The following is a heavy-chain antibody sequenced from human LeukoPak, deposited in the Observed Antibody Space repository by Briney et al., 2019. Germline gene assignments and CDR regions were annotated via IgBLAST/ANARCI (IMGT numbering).Heavy chain of an antibody. CDR3: ARVNSDYDFPGCRANYYFDY. Sequence: SETLSLTCTVSGGSISSYYWSWVRQPAGKGLELIGRFYYGGSTDYNPSLKSRVTMSVDTSKNQFSLKLTSVTAADTAVYYCARVNSDYDFPGCRANYYFDYWGQGTLVIVSS. D-gene: IGHD5-12*01. J-gene: IGHJ4*02. CDR1: GGSISSYY. V-gene: IGHV4-4*07. CDR2: FYYGGST.